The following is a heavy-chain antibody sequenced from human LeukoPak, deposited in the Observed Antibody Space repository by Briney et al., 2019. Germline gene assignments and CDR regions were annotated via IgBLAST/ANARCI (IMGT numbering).Heavy chain of an antibody. CDR3: ARDWVHYYGSGSFH. D-gene: IGHD3-10*01. J-gene: IGHJ4*02. CDR2: ISSSSSYI. Sequence: GGSLRLSCAASGFTFSSYSMNWVRQAPGKGLEWVSSISSSSSYIYYADSVKGRFTISRDNAKNSLYLQMNGLRAEDTAVYYCARDWVHYYGSGSFHWGQGTLVTVSS. V-gene: IGHV3-21*01. CDR1: GFTFSSYS.